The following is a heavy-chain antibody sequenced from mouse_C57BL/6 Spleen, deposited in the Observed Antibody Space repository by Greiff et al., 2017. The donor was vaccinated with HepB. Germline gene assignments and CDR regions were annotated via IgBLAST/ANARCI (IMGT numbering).Heavy chain of an antibody. Sequence: DVQLQESGPGLVKPSQSLSLTCSVTGYSITSGYYWNWIRQFPGNKLEWMGYISYDGSNNYNPSLKNRISITRDTSKNQFFLKLNSVTTEDTATYYCARGLYDFHFDYWGQGTTLTVSS. CDR3: ARGLYDFHFDY. J-gene: IGHJ2*01. V-gene: IGHV3-6*01. CDR2: ISYDGSN. CDR1: GYSITSGYY. D-gene: IGHD2-3*01.